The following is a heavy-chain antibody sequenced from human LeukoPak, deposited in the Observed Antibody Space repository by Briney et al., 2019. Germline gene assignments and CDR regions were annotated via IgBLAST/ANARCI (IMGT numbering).Heavy chain of an antibody. Sequence: PGRSLRLSCAASRFTFSSYAMHWVRQAPGKGLEWAAVISYDGSNKYYADSVKGRFTISRDNSKNTLYLQMNSLRAEDTAVYYCARGGGATINWFDYWGQGTLVTVSS. CDR2: ISYDGSNK. CDR3: ARGGGATINWFDY. D-gene: IGHD1-26*01. J-gene: IGHJ4*02. CDR1: RFTFSSYA. V-gene: IGHV3-30-3*01.